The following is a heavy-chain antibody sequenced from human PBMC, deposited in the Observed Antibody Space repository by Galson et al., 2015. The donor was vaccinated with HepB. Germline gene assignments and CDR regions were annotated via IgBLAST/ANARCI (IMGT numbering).Heavy chain of an antibody. Sequence: SETLSLTCAVSGGSISSSNWWNWVRQPPGKGLEWIGDIYHSVYTNFNPSLKSRVSISVDKSKNQFSLKLSSVTAADTAVYYCARDGDGYGEIGYWGQGTLVTVSS. CDR2: IYHSVYT. V-gene: IGHV4-4*02. D-gene: IGHD3-22*01. J-gene: IGHJ4*02. CDR3: ARDGDGYGEIGY. CDR1: GGSISSSNW.